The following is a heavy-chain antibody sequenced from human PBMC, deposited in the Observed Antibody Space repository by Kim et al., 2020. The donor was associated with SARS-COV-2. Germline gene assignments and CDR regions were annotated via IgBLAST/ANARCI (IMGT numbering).Heavy chain of an antibody. J-gene: IGHJ5*02. CDR1: GGSISSSSYY. V-gene: IGHV4-39*01. D-gene: IGHD6-19*01. CDR2: IYYSGST. CDR3: ARRALWQWRYDP. Sequence: SETLSLTCTVSGGSISSSSYYWGWIRQPPGKGLEWIGSIYYSGSTYYNPSLNSRVTISVDTSNNQFSLKLSSVTAADTAVYYCARRALWQWRYDPWGQGTLVTVSS.